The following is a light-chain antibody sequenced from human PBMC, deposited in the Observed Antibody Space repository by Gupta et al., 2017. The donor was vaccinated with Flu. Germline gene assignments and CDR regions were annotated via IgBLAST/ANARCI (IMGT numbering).Light chain of an antibody. CDR2: AAS. CDR1: QDISSW. Sequence: PSSVSASVGDRVTITCRASQDISSWLAWYQQKPGEAPKLLIYAASGLQSGVPSRFSGSGYGTDFTLTISSLQPEDFATYSCQQASGFPPTFGRGTKVDIK. V-gene: IGKV1-12*01. CDR3: QQASGFPPT. J-gene: IGKJ4*01.